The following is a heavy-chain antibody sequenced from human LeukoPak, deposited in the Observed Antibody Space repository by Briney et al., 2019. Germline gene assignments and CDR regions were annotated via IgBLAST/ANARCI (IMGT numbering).Heavy chain of an antibody. CDR1: GGSISSGGYY. V-gene: IGHV4-31*03. J-gene: IGHJ6*02. D-gene: IGHD2/OR15-2a*01. Sequence: PSQTLSLTCTVSGGSISSGGYYWSWIRQHPGKGLEWIGYIYYSGSTYYNPSLKSRVTISVDTSKNQFPLKLSSVTAADTAVYYCARGHRGEYRVMDVWGQGTTVTVSS. CDR2: IYYSGST. CDR3: ARGHRGEYRVMDV.